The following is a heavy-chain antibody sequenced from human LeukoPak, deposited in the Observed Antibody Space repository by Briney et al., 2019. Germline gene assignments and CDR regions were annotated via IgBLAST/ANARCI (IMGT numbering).Heavy chain of an antibody. CDR1: GFTSTIYE. V-gene: IGHV3-48*03. D-gene: IGHD5-12*01. J-gene: IGHJ4*02. CDR2: ISGSGRTI. Sequence: PAGSLRLSCAPSGFTSTIYEMIWVRQPPGKRLECDSYISGSGRTISYADSVKGRFTISRDNATNSLYLQMYSLRAGDTAAYYCASPQTSGYAFGYWGQGTLVTVSS. CDR3: ASPQTSGYAFGY.